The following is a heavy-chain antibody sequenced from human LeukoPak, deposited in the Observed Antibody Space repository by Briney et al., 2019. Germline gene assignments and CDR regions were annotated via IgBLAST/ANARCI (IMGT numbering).Heavy chain of an antibody. CDR1: GYTFTGYY. D-gene: IGHD3-22*01. Sequence: SVKVSCKASGYTFTGYYMHWVRQAPGQGLEWMGGIIPIFGTANYAQKFQGRVTITADESTSTAYMELSSLRSEDTAVYYCAREAPYYYDSSGYYDAFDIWGQGTMVTVSS. CDR3: AREAPYYYDSSGYYDAFDI. J-gene: IGHJ3*02. V-gene: IGHV1-69*13. CDR2: IIPIFGTA.